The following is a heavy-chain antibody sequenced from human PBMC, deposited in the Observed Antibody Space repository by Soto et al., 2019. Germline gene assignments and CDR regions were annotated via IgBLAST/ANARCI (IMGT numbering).Heavy chain of an antibody. Sequence: GASVKVSCKASGYTFTGYYVHWVRQAPGQGLEWMGWINPNTGGTNYAQTFQGRVTMARDTSISTAYMELSRLRSDDTAVYYCARTPMLQKRPYYYYGMDVWGQGTTVTVS. D-gene: IGHD1-1*01. CDR2: INPNTGGT. V-gene: IGHV1-2*02. CDR1: GYTFTGYY. CDR3: ARTPMLQKRPYYYYGMDV. J-gene: IGHJ6*02.